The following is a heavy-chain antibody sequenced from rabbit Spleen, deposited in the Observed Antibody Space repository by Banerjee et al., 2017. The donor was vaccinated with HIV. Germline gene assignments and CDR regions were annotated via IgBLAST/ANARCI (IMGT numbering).Heavy chain of an antibody. CDR1: GFSFGSSYY. CDR2: IYVGGGDIS. CDR3: ARDTSSSFSSYGMDL. Sequence: QSLEESGGGLVQPEGSLTLTCTASGFSFGSSYYMCWVRQAPGKRPEWIACIYVGGGDISYYASWAKGRFTTAKTSSTTVTLQMTRLTAADTVTYFCARDTSSSFSSYGMDLWGQGTLVTVS. V-gene: IGHV1S40*01. D-gene: IGHD1-1*01. J-gene: IGHJ6*01.